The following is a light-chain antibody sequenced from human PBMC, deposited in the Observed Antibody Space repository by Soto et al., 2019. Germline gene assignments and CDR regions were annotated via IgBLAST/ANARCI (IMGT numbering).Light chain of an antibody. V-gene: IGLV6-57*04. Sequence: NFMLTQPHSVSESPGKTVTISCTRSSGSIASNYVQWYQQRPGSAPTTVIYEDNQRPSGVPDRFSGSIDSSSNSASLTISGLKTEDEADYYCQSYDSSNPCGVFGGGTKLTVL. CDR2: EDN. CDR1: SGSIASNY. J-gene: IGLJ3*02. CDR3: QSYDSSNPCGV.